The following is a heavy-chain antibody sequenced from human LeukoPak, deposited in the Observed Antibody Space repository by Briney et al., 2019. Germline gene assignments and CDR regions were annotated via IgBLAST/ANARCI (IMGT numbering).Heavy chain of an antibody. J-gene: IGHJ4*02. CDR3: VREGYYGPGSSPTFYFDS. CDR2: VSFQPNVQ. CDR1: GFTFSSYS. Sequence: PGGSLRLSCAASGFTFSSYSMNWVRQAPGKGLEWVAVVSFQPNVQYYADSAKGRFTISRDNSRSAVHLEMNSLRPDDTAVYYCVREGYYGPGSSPTFYFDSWGRGTLVTVSS. V-gene: IGHV3-30*03. D-gene: IGHD3-10*01.